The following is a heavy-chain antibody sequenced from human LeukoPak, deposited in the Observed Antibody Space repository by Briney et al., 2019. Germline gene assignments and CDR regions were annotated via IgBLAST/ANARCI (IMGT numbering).Heavy chain of an antibody. CDR2: ISSSGSTI. J-gene: IGHJ4*02. D-gene: IGHD2-2*01. Sequence: GGSLRLSCAASGFTFSSYEMNWVRQAPGKGLEGVSYISSSGSTIYYADSVKGRFTISRDNAKNSLYLQMNSLRAEDTAVYYCARRYCSSTSCYSALDYWGQGTLVTVSS. CDR3: ARRYCSSTSCYSALDY. V-gene: IGHV3-48*03. CDR1: GFTFSSYE.